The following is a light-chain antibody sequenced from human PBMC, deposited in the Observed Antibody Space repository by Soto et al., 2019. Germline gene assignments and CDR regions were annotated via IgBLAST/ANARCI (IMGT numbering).Light chain of an antibody. V-gene: IGKV3-11*01. J-gene: IGKJ5*01. CDR2: DAY. CDR1: QSVSSY. Sequence: EIVLTQSRATLSLSPGERATLSWRASQSVSSYLAWYQQKPGQAHRLLIYDAYNRATGIPARFSGSGSGTDFTLTIRSIEPEDFAVYYCKQHSNWPITFGQGTRVEIK. CDR3: KQHSNWPIT.